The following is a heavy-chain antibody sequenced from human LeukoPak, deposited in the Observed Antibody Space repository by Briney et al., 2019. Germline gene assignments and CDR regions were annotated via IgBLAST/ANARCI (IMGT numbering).Heavy chain of an antibody. CDR3: AKDLGGESSYDFHY. CDR2: ISYDGNNK. CDR1: GFTFNAYG. D-gene: IGHD5-12*01. Sequence: GGSLRLSCAASGFTFNAYGLHWVRQAPGEGLEWLAVISYDGNNKYYAESVKGRFSISRDNSKNSGYLQMNSLTTEDTGVYYCAKDLGGESSYDFHYWGQGTLVTVSS. J-gene: IGHJ4*02. V-gene: IGHV3-30*18.